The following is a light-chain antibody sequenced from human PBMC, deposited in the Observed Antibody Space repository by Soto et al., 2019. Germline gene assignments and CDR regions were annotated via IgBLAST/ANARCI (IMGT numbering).Light chain of an antibody. CDR3: SSYTSSSTVV. Sequence: QSALTQPDSVSGSPGQSITISCTGTSSDVGGYNYVSWYQQHPGKAPKLMIYDVSNRPSGVSNRFSGSKSGNTASLTISGLQAEDEADYYCSSYTSSSTVVFGGGTKLTVL. CDR2: DVS. CDR1: SSDVGGYNY. V-gene: IGLV2-14*01. J-gene: IGLJ2*01.